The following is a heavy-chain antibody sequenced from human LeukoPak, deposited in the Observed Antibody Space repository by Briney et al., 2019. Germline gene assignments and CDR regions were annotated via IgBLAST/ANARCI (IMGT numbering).Heavy chain of an antibody. CDR1: GFTFSSYA. CDR2: ISYDGSNK. Sequence: QPGRSLRLSCAASGFTFSSYAMHWVRQAPGKGLEWVAVISYDGSNKYYADSVKGRFTISRDNSKNTLYLQMNSLRAEDTAVYYCALGESTRPFDYWGQGTLVTVSS. CDR3: ALGESTRPFDY. D-gene: IGHD3-10*01. V-gene: IGHV3-30-3*01. J-gene: IGHJ4*02.